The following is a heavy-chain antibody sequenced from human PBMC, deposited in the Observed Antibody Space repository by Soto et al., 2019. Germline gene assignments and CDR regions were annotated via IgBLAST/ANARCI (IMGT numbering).Heavy chain of an antibody. CDR3: AKAERLPIILFGY. CDR1: GFTFSSYA. V-gene: IGHV3-23*01. CDR2: ISGSGGST. D-gene: IGHD3-10*02. J-gene: IGHJ4*02. Sequence: EVQLLESGGGLVQPGGSLRLSCAASGFTFSSYAMSWVRQAPGKGLEWVSAISGSGGSTYYADSVKGRFTISRANSKNTLFLQMNSLRAEDTAVYYCAKAERLPIILFGYWGQGTLVTVSS.